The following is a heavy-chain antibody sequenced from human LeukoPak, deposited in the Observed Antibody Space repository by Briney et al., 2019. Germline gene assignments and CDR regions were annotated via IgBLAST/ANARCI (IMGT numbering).Heavy chain of an antibody. Sequence: GGSLRLSCAASGFTFSSYSMNWVRQAPGKGLEWVSYIGSSSSPIYYADPVKGRFTISRDNAKNTVYLQMNSLRAEDTAVYYCARDSVVAYYYDSSGSWSTEYFQHWGQGTLVTVSS. J-gene: IGHJ1*01. CDR2: IGSSSSPI. D-gene: IGHD3-22*01. CDR3: ARDSVVAYYYDSSGSWSTEYFQH. V-gene: IGHV3-48*04. CDR1: GFTFSSYS.